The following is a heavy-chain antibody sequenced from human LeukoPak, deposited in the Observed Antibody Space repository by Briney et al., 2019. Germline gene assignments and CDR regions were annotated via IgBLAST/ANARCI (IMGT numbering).Heavy chain of an antibody. CDR2: TYYRSKWYN. CDR1: GDSVSSNSAA. V-gene: IGHV6-1*01. J-gene: IGHJ5*02. D-gene: IGHD6-19*01. Sequence: SQTPSLTCAISGDSVSSNSAAWNWIRQSPSRGLEWLGRTYYRSKWYNDYAVSVKSRITINPDTSKNQFSLQLNSVTPEDTAVYYCASGHDSSGWYWFDPWGQGTLVTVSS. CDR3: ASGHDSSGWYWFDP.